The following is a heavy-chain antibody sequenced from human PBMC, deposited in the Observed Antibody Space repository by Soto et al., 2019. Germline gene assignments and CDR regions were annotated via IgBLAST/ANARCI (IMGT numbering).Heavy chain of an antibody. CDR3: AGGGHIALVTASFDY. CDR1: GYTFNTYY. J-gene: IGHJ4*02. CDR2: IHPSGGGT. Sequence: QVQLVQSGAEVKKPGASVKVSCKPSGYTFNTYYLHWVRQAPGQALEWMGVIHPSGGGTTYAQKFLGRVTVTRDTSTSTVFMELSSLRSDDTAVYYCAGGGHIALVTASFDYWGQGTLVTVSS. D-gene: IGHD2-21*02. V-gene: IGHV1-46*02.